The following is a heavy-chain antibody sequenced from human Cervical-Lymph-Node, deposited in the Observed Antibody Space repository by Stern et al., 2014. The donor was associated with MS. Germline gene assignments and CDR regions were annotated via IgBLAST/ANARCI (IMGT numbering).Heavy chain of an antibody. Sequence: DQLVESGAEVKKPGSSVTVSCKASGGNFNNYAISWVRQSLGPGLEWIGGRIPLFGAANDAQRFQGRVTITADKSTQTAYMELTSLRVEDTAVYYCARDSPLINETAFGVPWGQGTLVTVSS. CDR2: RIPLFGAA. CDR1: GGNFNNYA. V-gene: IGHV1-69*06. CDR3: ARDSPLINETAFGVP. D-gene: IGHD3-10*01. J-gene: IGHJ5*02.